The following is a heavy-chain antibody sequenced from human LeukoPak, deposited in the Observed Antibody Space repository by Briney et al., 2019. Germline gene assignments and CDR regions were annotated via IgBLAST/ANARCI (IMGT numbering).Heavy chain of an antibody. CDR2: INPNSGGT. D-gene: IGHD3-22*01. J-gene: IGHJ4*02. CDR3: AGETGHSNDYSCDY. Sequence: GASVKVSCKASGYTFTGYYMHWVRQAPGQGLEWMGWINPNSGGTNYAQKFQGRVTMTRDTSISTAYMELSNLRSDDTAIYYCAGETGHSNDYSCDYWGQGTLVTVPS. CDR1: GYTFTGYY. V-gene: IGHV1-2*02.